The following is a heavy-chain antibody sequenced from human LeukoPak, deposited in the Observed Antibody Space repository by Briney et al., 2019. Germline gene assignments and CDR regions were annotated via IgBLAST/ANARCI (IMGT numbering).Heavy chain of an antibody. Sequence: GESLQISCQGSGSSFISYWIGWVRPMPGKGLGWMGIIYPGDSDTRYSPSFQGQVTVSADKSISTAYLQWSSLKASDTAMYYCASGIIVGTPGFDYWGQGTLVTVSS. CDR2: IYPGDSDT. CDR3: ASGIIVGTPGFDY. V-gene: IGHV5-51*01. D-gene: IGHD1-26*01. CDR1: GSSFISYW. J-gene: IGHJ4*02.